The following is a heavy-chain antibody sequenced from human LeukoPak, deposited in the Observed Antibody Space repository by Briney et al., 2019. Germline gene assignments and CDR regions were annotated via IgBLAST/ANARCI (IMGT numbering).Heavy chain of an antibody. V-gene: IGHV3-20*04. D-gene: IGHD5-24*01. Sequence: GGSLRLSCAASGFTFDDYGMSWVRQAPGKGLEWVSGINWNGGSTGYADSVKGRFTISRDNAKNSLYLQMNSLRAEDTALYYCXRLEVEREYYXYYYMDVWGXGTTXTVS. CDR2: INWNGGST. CDR1: GFTFDDYG. CDR3: XRLEVEREYYXYYYMDV. J-gene: IGHJ6*03.